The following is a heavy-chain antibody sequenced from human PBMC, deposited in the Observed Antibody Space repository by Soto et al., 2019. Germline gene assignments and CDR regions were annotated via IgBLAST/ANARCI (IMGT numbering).Heavy chain of an antibody. D-gene: IGHD4-17*01. CDR2: IYPGDSDT. Sequence: HGESLKISCKGSGYSFTSYWIGWVRQMPGKGLEWMGIIYPGDSDTRYSPSFQGQVTISADKSISTAYLQWSSLKASDTAMYYCARRRLDYGDYATGSYYYMDVWGKGTTVTVSS. J-gene: IGHJ6*03. V-gene: IGHV5-51*01. CDR3: ARRRLDYGDYATGSYYYMDV. CDR1: GYSFTSYW.